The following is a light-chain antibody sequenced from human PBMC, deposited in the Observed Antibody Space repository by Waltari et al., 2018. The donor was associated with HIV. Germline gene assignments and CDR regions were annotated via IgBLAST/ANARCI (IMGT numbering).Light chain of an antibody. CDR1: KLGNKY. CDR3: QAWDSSTVL. CDR2: QDT. Sequence: SYDLTQPPSVSVSPGQTASITCSGDKLGNKYACWYQQKPGQSPVLVIYQDTKRPSGIPERFSGSHSGNTATLTVSGTQAMDEADYYCQAWDSSTVLFGGGTTLTVL. V-gene: IGLV3-1*01. J-gene: IGLJ2*01.